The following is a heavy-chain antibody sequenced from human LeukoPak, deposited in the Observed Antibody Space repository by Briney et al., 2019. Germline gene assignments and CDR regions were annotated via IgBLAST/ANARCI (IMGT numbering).Heavy chain of an antibody. D-gene: IGHD3-22*01. CDR1: GYSFTSYW. CDR3: ARPYYYDSSGYYYFDY. V-gene: IGHV5-51*01. CDR2: IYPGDSDT. J-gene: IGHJ4*02. Sequence: GESLKISCKGSGYSFTSYWIGWVRQMPGKGLEWMGIIYPGDSDTRYSPSFQGQVTISADKSISTAYLQWSSLKASDTAMYYCARPYYYDSSGYYYFDYWGQGTLVTVSS.